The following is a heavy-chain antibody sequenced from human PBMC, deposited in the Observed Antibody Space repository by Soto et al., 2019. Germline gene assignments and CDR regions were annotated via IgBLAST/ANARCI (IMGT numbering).Heavy chain of an antibody. CDR1: GYTFTSYG. V-gene: IGHV1-18*01. J-gene: IGHJ3*02. D-gene: IGHD6-13*01. CDR2: ISAYNGNT. Sequence: GASVKVSCKASGYTFTSYGISWVRQAPGQGLEWMGWISAYNGNTNYAQKLQGRVTMTTDTSTSTAYMELRSLRSDDTAVYYCARVYSSSLLSIDVGPLFDIWGQGTMVTVSS. CDR3: ARVYSSSLLSIDVGPLFDI.